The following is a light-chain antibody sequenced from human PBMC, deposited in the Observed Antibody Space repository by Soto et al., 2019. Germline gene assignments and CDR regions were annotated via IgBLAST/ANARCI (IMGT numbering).Light chain of an antibody. CDR1: QSVSISY. CDR2: VAS. Sequence: ETVLTQSPGTLSLSPGERATLSCRARQSVSISYLAWYQQKPGQAHRLLIHVASSRATGISDRFSGSGSGTDFTLTISRLEPEDFAEYYCQQYATSPLTFGGGTRVEIK. V-gene: IGKV3-20*01. CDR3: QQYATSPLT. J-gene: IGKJ4*01.